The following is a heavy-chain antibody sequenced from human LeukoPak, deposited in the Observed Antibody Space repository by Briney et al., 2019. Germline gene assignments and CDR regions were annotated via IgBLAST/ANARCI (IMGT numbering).Heavy chain of an antibody. V-gene: IGHV4-31*03. Sequence: SETLSLTCTVSGGSISSGGYYWSWIRQHPGKGLEWIGYIYYSGSTYYNPSLKSRVTISVDTSKNQFSLKLSSVTAADTAVYYCAGELGMPPLFDPWGQGTLVTVSS. CDR1: GGSISSGGYY. D-gene: IGHD7-27*01. CDR3: AGELGMPPLFDP. CDR2: IYYSGST. J-gene: IGHJ5*02.